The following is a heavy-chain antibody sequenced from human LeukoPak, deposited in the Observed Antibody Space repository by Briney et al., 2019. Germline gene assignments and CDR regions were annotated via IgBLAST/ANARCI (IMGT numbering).Heavy chain of an antibody. Sequence: PSETLSLTCAVYGGSFSGYYWSWIRQPPGKGLEWIGEIDHSGSTNYNPSLKSRVTISVDTSKNQFSLKLSSVTAADTAVYYCARGRIAATLRYWGQGTLVTVSS. CDR2: IDHSGST. CDR1: GGSFSGYY. J-gene: IGHJ4*02. D-gene: IGHD2-15*01. CDR3: ARGRIAATLRY. V-gene: IGHV4-34*01.